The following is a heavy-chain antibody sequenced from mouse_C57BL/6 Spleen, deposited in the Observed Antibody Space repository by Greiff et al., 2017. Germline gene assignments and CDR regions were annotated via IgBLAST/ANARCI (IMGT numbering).Heavy chain of an antibody. CDR1: GYAFTNYL. J-gene: IGHJ4*01. CDR2: INPGSGGT. CDR3: ARSGWDDYAMDY. V-gene: IGHV1-54*01. Sequence: QVQLQQSGAELVRPGTSVKVSCKASGYAFTNYLIEWVKQRPGQGLEWIGVINPGSGGTNYNGKFKGKATLTADKSSSTAYMQLSSLTSEDSAVYFCARSGWDDYAMDYWGQGTSVTVSS. D-gene: IGHD3-2*02.